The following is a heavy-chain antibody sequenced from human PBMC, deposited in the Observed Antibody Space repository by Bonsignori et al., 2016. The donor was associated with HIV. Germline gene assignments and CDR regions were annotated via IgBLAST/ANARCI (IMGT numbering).Heavy chain of an antibody. D-gene: IGHD6-19*01. V-gene: IGHV4-34*01. Sequence: VRQMPGKGLEWIGEIKHSGSTNYNPSLKSRVTISVDTSKNQFSVKLRYVTAADTAVYYCARGKGRLAVARMYYFDYWGQGTLVTVSS. J-gene: IGHJ4*02. CDR3: ARGKGRLAVARMYYFDY. CDR2: IKHSGST.